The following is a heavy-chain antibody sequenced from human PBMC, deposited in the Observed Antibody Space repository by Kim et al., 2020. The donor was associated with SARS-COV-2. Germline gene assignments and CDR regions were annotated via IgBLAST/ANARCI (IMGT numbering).Heavy chain of an antibody. Sequence: SETLSLTCAVSGGSISSSNWWSWVRQPPGKGLEWIGEIYHSGSTNYNPSLKSRVTISVDKSKNQFSLKLSSVTAADTAVYYCARDRFSSGWYRVFDYWGQGTLVTVSS. CDR3: ARDRFSSGWYRVFDY. CDR1: GGSISSSNW. D-gene: IGHD6-19*01. J-gene: IGHJ4*02. V-gene: IGHV4-4*02. CDR2: IYHSGST.